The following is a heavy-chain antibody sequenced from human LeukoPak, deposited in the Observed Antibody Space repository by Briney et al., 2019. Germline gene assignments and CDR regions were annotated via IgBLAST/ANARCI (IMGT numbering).Heavy chain of an antibody. V-gene: IGHV1-69*13. CDR2: IIPIFGTA. CDR3: ARKYASGTYPLDY. D-gene: IGHD3-10*01. Sequence: SVKVSCKASGGTFSSYAISWVRQAPGQGLEWMGGIIPIFGTANYAQKFQGRVTITADESTSTAYMELSSLRVEDTAVYYCARKYASGTYPLDYWGQGILVTVSS. CDR1: GGTFSSYA. J-gene: IGHJ4*02.